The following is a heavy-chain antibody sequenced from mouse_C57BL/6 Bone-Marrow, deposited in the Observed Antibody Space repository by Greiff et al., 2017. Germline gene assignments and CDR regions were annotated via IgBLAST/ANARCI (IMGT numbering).Heavy chain of an antibody. CDR1: GYTFTDYY. V-gene: IGHV1-76*01. Sequence: VKVVESGAELVRPGASVKLSCKASGYTFTDYYINWVKQRPGQGLEWIARIYPGSGNTYYNEKFKGKATLTAEKSSSTAYMQLSSLTSEDSAVYFCARLNTTVVAYYFDYWGQGTTLTVSS. CDR3: ARLNTTVVAYYFDY. J-gene: IGHJ2*01. CDR2: IYPGSGNT. D-gene: IGHD1-1*01.